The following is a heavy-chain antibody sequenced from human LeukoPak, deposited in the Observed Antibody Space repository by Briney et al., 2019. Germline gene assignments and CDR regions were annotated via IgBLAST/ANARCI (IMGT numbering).Heavy chain of an antibody. V-gene: IGHV4-59*08. CDR1: GGSISSYY. D-gene: IGHD3-22*01. J-gene: IGHJ4*02. CDR3: ARQSPYDSSGYYDY. CDR2: IYYSGST. Sequence: SETLSLTCTVSGGSISSYYWSWIRQPPGKGLEWIGYIYYSGSTNYNPSLKSRVTISVDKSKNQFTLKLSSVTAADTAVYYCARQSPYDSSGYYDYWGQGTLVTVSS.